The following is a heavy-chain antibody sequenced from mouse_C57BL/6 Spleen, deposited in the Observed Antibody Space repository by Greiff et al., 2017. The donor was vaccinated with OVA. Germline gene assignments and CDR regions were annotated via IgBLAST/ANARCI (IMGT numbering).Heavy chain of an antibody. J-gene: IGHJ2*01. D-gene: IGHD3-2*02. CDR2: IDPENGDT. CDR1: GFNIKDDY. Sequence: VQLKQSGAELVRPGASVKLSCTASGFNIKDDYMHWVKQRPEQGLEWIGWIDPENGDTEYASKFQGKATITADTSSNTAYLQLSSLTSEDTAVYYCTTDSSGYPRYYFDYWGQGTTLTVSS. CDR3: TTDSSGYPRYYFDY. V-gene: IGHV14-4*01.